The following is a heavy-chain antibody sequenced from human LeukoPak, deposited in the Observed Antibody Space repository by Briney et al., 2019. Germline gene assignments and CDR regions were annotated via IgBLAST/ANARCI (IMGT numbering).Heavy chain of an antibody. Sequence: ASVKVSCKASGYTFTSYYMHWVRQATGQGLEWMGWMNPNSGNTGYAQKSQGRVTMTRNTSISTAYMELSSLRSEDTAVYYCARVGYMPTTTDYWGQGTLVTVSS. J-gene: IGHJ4*02. D-gene: IGHD5-24*01. CDR2: MNPNSGNT. CDR1: GYTFTSYY. CDR3: ARVGYMPTTTDY. V-gene: IGHV1-8*02.